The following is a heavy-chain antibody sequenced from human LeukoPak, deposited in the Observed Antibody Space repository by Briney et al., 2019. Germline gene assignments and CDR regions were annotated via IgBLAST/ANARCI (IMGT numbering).Heavy chain of an antibody. V-gene: IGHV1-18*04. CDR2: ISANNGNT. CDR3: ALDRAYSYGSDY. CDR1: GYTFTSYG. D-gene: IGHD5-18*01. J-gene: IGHJ4*02. Sequence: ASVKVSCKASGYTFTSYGISWVRQAPGQGLEWMGWISANNGNTKYAQKVQGRVTMTTDTSTSTAYMELRSLRSDDTAIYSCALDRAYSYGSDYWGQGTLVTVSS.